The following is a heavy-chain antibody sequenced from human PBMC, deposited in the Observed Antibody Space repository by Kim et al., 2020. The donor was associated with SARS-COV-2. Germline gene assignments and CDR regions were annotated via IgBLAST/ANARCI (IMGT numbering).Heavy chain of an antibody. CDR3: ARLSGSSWKDFDY. J-gene: IGHJ4*02. D-gene: IGHD6-13*01. V-gene: IGHV5-10-1*01. Sequence: YSPSCQGHVTISADKSISTAYLQWSSLKASDTAMYYCARLSGSSWKDFDYWGQGTLVTVSS.